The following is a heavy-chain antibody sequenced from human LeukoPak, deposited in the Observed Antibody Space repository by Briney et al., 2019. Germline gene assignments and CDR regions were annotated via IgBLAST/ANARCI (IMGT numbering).Heavy chain of an antibody. J-gene: IGHJ5*02. CDR2: IYYSATT. D-gene: IGHD4/OR15-4a*01. Sequence: SEPLSLTCTVSGGSITHYYWSWIRQPPGKGLEWIGYIYYSATTNYNPSLKSRVTISIDASKKQFSLNLTSLTAADTAVYYCARGVPFDPWGQGTQVTVSS. CDR3: ARGVPFDP. CDR1: GGSITHYY. V-gene: IGHV4-59*01.